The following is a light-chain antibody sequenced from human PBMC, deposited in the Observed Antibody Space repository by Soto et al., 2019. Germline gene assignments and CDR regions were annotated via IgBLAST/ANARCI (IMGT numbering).Light chain of an antibody. J-gene: IGKJ5*01. V-gene: IGKV3-15*01. CDR1: QSVSSN. Sequence: EIVMTQSPATLSVSPEERATLSCRASQSVSSNLAWYQQKPGQAPRLLIYGASTRATGIPARFSGSGSGTDFTLTISSLEPEDFAVYYCQQRSNWPPITFGQGTRLEI. CDR2: GAS. CDR3: QQRSNWPPIT.